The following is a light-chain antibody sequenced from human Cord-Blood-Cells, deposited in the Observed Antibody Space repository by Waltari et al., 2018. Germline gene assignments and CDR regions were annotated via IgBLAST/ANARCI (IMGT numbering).Light chain of an antibody. CDR2: LNSDGSH. Sequence: QLVLTQSPSASASLGASVKLTCTLSRGHSSYAIAWHHQQPEKGPRYLMKLNSDGSHSKGDGIPDRFSGSSSGAERYLTISSLQSEDEADYYCQTWGTGIVVFGGGTKLTVL. J-gene: IGLJ2*01. V-gene: IGLV4-69*01. CDR1: RGHSSYA. CDR3: QTWGTGIVV.